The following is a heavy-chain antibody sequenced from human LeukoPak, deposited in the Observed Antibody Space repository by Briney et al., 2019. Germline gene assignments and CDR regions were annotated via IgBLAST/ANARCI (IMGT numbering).Heavy chain of an antibody. CDR3: ARDSDDVNSNYYYIPEY. D-gene: IGHD3-22*01. Sequence: GGSLRLSCAASGFDLSRNGMQWVRQAPGKGLEWVSFIRYDGSKTFYGDSVTGRFTISRDNSKNTLYLQINSLRAEDTVVYYCARDSDDVNSNYYYIPEYWGQGVLVTVSS. V-gene: IGHV3-30*02. J-gene: IGHJ4*02. CDR1: GFDLSRNG. CDR2: IRYDGSKT.